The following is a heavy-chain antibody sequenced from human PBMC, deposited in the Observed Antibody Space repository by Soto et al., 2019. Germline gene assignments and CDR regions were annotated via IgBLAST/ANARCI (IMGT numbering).Heavy chain of an antibody. Sequence: GGSLRLSCAASGFTVSSNYMSWVRQAPGKGLEWVSVIYSGGNTYYADSVKGRFTISRDNSKNTLYLQMNSLRAEDMAVYYCATAKLLLPWLFDYWGQGTLVTVSS. CDR2: IYSGGNT. D-gene: IGHD2-15*01. J-gene: IGHJ4*02. CDR1: GFTVSSNY. V-gene: IGHV3-53*01. CDR3: ATAKLLLPWLFDY.